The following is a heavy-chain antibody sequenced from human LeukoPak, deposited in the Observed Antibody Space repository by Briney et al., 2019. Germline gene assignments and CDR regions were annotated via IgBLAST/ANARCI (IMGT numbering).Heavy chain of an antibody. CDR3: AKAPVLVGATTNFDY. J-gene: IGHJ4*02. V-gene: IGHV3-23*01. CDR1: GFXFSSYA. D-gene: IGHD1-26*01. Sequence: GGSPRLSCAASGFXFSSYAISWVRQAPGKGLEWVSAISGSGGRTYYADSVKGRFTISRDNFKNTLYLQMNSLRAEDTAVYYCAKAPVLVGATTNFDYWGQGTLVTVSS. CDR2: ISGSGGRT.